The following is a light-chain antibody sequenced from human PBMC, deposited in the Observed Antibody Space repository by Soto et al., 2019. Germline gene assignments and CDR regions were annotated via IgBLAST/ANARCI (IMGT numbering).Light chain of an antibody. CDR3: TSYTRRSAPNYV. V-gene: IGLV2-14*03. CDR1: SSDVGGYNS. J-gene: IGLJ1*01. Sequence: QSALTQPASVSGSPGQSITISCTGTSSDVGGYNSVSWYQQHPGKAPKLMIYDVTNRPSGISNRFSGSTSGNTASLTISGLQAEDEADYYCTSYTRRSAPNYVFGTGTKLTVL. CDR2: DVT.